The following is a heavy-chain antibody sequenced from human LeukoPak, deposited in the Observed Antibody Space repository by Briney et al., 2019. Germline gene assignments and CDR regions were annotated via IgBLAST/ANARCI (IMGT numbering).Heavy chain of an antibody. CDR3: ARAAAAAKSWFDP. Sequence: SETLSLTCAVYGGSFSGYYWSWIRQPPGKGLEWIGEINHSGSTNYNPSLKSRVTISVDTSKNQFSLKLSSVTAADTAVYYCARAAAAAKSWFDPWGQGTMVTVSS. J-gene: IGHJ5*02. V-gene: IGHV4-34*01. CDR1: GGSFSGYY. D-gene: IGHD6-13*01. CDR2: INHSGST.